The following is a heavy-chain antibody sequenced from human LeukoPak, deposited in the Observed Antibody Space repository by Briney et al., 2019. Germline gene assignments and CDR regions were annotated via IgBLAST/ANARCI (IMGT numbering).Heavy chain of an antibody. CDR2: ISYDGSNK. Sequence: GGSLRLSCTASGFTFSNYAMHWVRQTPGKGLEWVAVISYDGSNKYYADSVKGRFTISRDNSKNTLYLQMNRLRAEDTAMYYCATEQEGRRAAFDYWGQGTLVTVSS. CDR3: ATEQEGRRAAFDY. CDR1: GFTFSNYA. J-gene: IGHJ4*02. D-gene: IGHD1/OR15-1a*01. V-gene: IGHV3-30*04.